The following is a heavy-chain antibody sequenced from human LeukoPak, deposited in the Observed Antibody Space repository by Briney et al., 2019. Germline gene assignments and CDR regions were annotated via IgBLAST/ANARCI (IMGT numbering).Heavy chain of an antibody. CDR3: ARGGYSGPFYFDY. CDR2: IKQDGSEK. D-gene: IGHD5-12*01. CDR1: GFTFSSYW. V-gene: IGHV3-7*04. Sequence: GGSLRLSCAASGFTFSSYWMSWVRQAPGKGLEWVANIKQDGSEKYYVDSVKGRFTISRDNAKNSLYLQMNSLRAEDTAVYYCARGGYSGPFYFDYWGQGTLVTVPS. J-gene: IGHJ4*02.